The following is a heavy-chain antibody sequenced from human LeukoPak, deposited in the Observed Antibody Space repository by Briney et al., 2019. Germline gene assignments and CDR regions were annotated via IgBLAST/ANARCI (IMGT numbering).Heavy chain of an antibody. CDR1: EFTFSSYG. Sequence: PGGSLRLSCAASEFTFSSYGMHWVRQAPGKGLEWVAFIRYDGSNKYYADSVKGRFTISRDNSKNTLYLQMNSLRAEDTAVYYCAKDLSWNLYYFDYWGQGTLVTVSS. V-gene: IGHV3-30*02. CDR2: IRYDGSNK. D-gene: IGHD1-1*01. CDR3: AKDLSWNLYYFDY. J-gene: IGHJ4*02.